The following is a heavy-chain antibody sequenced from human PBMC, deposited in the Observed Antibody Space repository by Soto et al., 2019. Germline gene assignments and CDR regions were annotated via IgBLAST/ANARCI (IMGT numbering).Heavy chain of an antibody. Sequence: SETLSLTCGVSGDSISTGCYSWALIRQPPGKGLEWIGSIYSSGSTYYNPSLKSPVTISVDTSKNQFSLNLISVTAADTAVYYCRRSSRFGTDVWGQGTAVTVSS. D-gene: IGHD6-13*01. CDR2: IYSSGST. J-gene: IGHJ6*02. CDR1: GDSISTGCYS. V-gene: IGHV4-30-2*03. CDR3: RRSSRFGTDV.